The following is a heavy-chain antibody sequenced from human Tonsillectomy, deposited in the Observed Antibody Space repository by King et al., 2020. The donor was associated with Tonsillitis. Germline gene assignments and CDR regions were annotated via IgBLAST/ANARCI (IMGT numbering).Heavy chain of an antibody. CDR1: GFSLSTSGVN. CDR3: AHREMATMVFDY. J-gene: IGHJ4*02. V-gene: IGHV2-5*01. Sequence: TLKESGPTLVKPTQTLTLTCTFSGFSLSTSGVNVGWIRQPPGKALEWLTLIYRNDDKRYSPSLKRRLTITKNTSKNQVVLTMTNMDPVDTATYYCAHREMATMVFDYWGQETLVTAS. CDR2: IYRNDDK. D-gene: IGHD5-24*01.